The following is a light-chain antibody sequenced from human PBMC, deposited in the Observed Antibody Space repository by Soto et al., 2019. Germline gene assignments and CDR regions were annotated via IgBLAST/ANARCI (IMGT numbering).Light chain of an antibody. J-gene: IGKJ1*01. CDR2: GAS. CDR1: QSVSNT. CDR3: QQYNNWRT. V-gene: IGKV3-15*01. Sequence: EIVMTQSPATLSVSPGERATLSCRASQSVSNTLAWYQQKPGQAPRLLIYGASTRATGIPAMFSGSGSGTEFTLTISSLQSEDFAIYYCQQYNNWRTFGQGTKVDIK.